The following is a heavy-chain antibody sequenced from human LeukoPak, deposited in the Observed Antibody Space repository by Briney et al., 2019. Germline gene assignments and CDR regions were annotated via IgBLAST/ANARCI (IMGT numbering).Heavy chain of an antibody. CDR1: GYTFTSYD. Sequence: GASVTVSCKASGYTFTSYDINWVRQAPGQGLEWMGWMNPNSGNTGYAQKFQGRVTMTRNTSISTAYMELSSLRSEDTAVYYCARGLGAAAGTAYYYMDVWGKGTTVTVSS. J-gene: IGHJ6*03. CDR3: ARGLGAAAGTAYYYMDV. D-gene: IGHD6-13*01. V-gene: IGHV1-8*01. CDR2: MNPNSGNT.